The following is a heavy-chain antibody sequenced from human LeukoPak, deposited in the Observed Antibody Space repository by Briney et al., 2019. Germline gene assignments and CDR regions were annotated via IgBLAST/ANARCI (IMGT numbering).Heavy chain of an antibody. CDR1: GFTFDDYG. V-gene: IGHV3-20*04. CDR2: INWNGGST. J-gene: IGHJ5*02. D-gene: IGHD2-2*01. Sequence: GGSLRLSCAASGFTFDDYGMSWVRQAPGKWLEWVSGINWNGGSTGYADSVKGRFTISRDNAKNSLYLQMNSLRAEDTALYYCARKVAYCSSTSCEYNWFDPWGQGTLVTVSS. CDR3: ARKVAYCSSTSCEYNWFDP.